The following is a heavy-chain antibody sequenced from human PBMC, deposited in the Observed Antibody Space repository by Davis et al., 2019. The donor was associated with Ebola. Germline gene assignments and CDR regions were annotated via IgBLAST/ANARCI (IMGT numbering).Heavy chain of an antibody. Sequence: GESLKISCAASGFTFSGSAMHWVRQASGKGLEWVGRIRSKANSYATAYAASVKGRFTISRDDSKNTAYLQMNSLKTEDTAVYYCASGVETGYGFGGYYYAMDVWGQGTTVTVSS. CDR2: IRSKANSYAT. V-gene: IGHV3-73*01. CDR1: GFTFSGSA. J-gene: IGHJ6*02. D-gene: IGHD3-16*01. CDR3: ASGVETGYGFGGYYYAMDV.